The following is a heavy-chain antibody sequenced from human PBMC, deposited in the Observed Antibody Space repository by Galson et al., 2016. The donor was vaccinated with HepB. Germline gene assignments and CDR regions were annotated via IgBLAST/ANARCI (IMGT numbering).Heavy chain of an antibody. V-gene: IGHV3-30*18. D-gene: IGHD4-17*01. J-gene: IGHJ3*02. CDR2: ASFDGLTT. CDR3: VKDLEVGTTTTDAFDI. CDR1: GFTFRNFG. Sequence: SLSLSCTASGFTFRNFGIHWVRQAPVKGLERVAVASFDGLTTLYVGSVSGRLTISRDNSKNTAYLQMNYLRPDDTAAYYCVKDLEVGTTTTDAFDIWGQGTMVAVSS.